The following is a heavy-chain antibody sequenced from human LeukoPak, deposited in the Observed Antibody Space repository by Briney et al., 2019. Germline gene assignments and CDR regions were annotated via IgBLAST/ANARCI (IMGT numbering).Heavy chain of an antibody. V-gene: IGHV3-30*09. Sequence: TGGSLRLSCAASGSTFSTSTMHWVRQAPGKGLEWVAVISYDGSNKFYADSVKGRFAISRDNSKNTLYLQMNSLRGYDSAVYYCARPLSNGYFHDSGGYYPYAMDVWGQGTTVTVSS. J-gene: IGHJ6*02. D-gene: IGHD3-22*01. CDR1: GSTFSTST. CDR3: ARPLSNGYFHDSGGYYPYAMDV. CDR2: ISYDGSNK.